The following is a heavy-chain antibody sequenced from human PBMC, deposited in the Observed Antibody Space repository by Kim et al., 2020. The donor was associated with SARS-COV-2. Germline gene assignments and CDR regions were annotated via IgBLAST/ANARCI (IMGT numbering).Heavy chain of an antibody. CDR3: ARDQLGGANTLDY. V-gene: IGHV3-7*01. D-gene: IGHD3-16*01. J-gene: IGHJ4*02. Sequence: DGDSGKGQFTISRDNAKNSLYLEMNSLRVEDTAVYYCARDQLGGANTLDYWGQGTLVTVSS.